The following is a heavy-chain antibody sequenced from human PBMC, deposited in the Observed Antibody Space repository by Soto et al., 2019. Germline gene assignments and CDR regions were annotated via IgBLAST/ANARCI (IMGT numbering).Heavy chain of an antibody. Sequence: PSETLSLSYAVYGGSFSGYYWSWIRQPPGKGLEWIGEINHSGSTNYNPSLKSRVTISVDTSKNQFSLKLSSVTAADTAVYYCARAIAAAGLVSWFDPWGQGTLVTVSS. CDR1: GGSFSGYY. V-gene: IGHV4-34*01. CDR2: INHSGST. D-gene: IGHD6-13*01. CDR3: ARAIAAAGLVSWFDP. J-gene: IGHJ5*02.